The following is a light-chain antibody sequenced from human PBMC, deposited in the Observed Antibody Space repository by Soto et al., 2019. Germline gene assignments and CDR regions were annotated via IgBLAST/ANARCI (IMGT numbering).Light chain of an antibody. CDR3: TSYKSTSTYV. CDR2: EVS. V-gene: IGLV2-18*02. CDR1: SSDVGSSNH. J-gene: IGLJ1*01. Sequence: QSVLTQPPSVSGSPGQSVTISCTGTSSDVGSSNHVSWYQQPPGTAPKLMIYEVSNRPSGVPDRFSGSKSGNTASLTVSGLQAEDEAAYYCTSYKSTSTYVFGTGTKVTVL.